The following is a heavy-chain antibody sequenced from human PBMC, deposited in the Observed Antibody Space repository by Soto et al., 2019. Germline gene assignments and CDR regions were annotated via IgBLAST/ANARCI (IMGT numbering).Heavy chain of an antibody. V-gene: IGHV1-69*01. Sequence: QLHLVQSGAEVKKPGSSLKVSCKASGGTFSNSGISWVRQAPGQGLEWMGGIIPIFDTTNYAQKLQGRITIIADESTNTVYMELSNLRSADTGVYYCARAHILVSVTLHENYFDSWDQGTLVTVSS. CDR1: GGTFSNSG. D-gene: IGHD2-21*02. J-gene: IGHJ4*02. CDR2: IIPIFDTT. CDR3: ARAHILVSVTLHENYFDS.